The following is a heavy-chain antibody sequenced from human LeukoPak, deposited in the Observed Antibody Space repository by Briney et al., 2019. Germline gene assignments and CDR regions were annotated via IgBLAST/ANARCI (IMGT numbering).Heavy chain of an antibody. D-gene: IGHD4-23*01. CDR1: GYTFTSYA. V-gene: IGHV7-4-1*02. Sequence: GASVKVSCKVSGYTFTSYAMNWVRQAPGQGLEWMAWINTNTGNPTYAQGFTGRFVFSLDTSVSTAYLQISSLKAEDTAVYYCARESEEVAVVTPNNWGQGTLVTVSS. J-gene: IGHJ1*01. CDR3: ARESEEVAVVTPNN. CDR2: INTNTGNP.